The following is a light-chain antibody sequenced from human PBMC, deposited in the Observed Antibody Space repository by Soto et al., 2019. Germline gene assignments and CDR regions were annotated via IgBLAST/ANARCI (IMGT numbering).Light chain of an antibody. CDR2: DAS. Sequence: EIVLTQSPATLSLSPGERATLSCGASQSVGNTHLAWYQQKPGLAPRLLIYDASSRATGIPDRFSGSGSGTDFTLTISRLEPEDFAVYFCQQYGSSPYTFGQGTKLEIK. V-gene: IGKV3D-20*01. J-gene: IGKJ2*01. CDR1: QSVGNTH. CDR3: QQYGSSPYT.